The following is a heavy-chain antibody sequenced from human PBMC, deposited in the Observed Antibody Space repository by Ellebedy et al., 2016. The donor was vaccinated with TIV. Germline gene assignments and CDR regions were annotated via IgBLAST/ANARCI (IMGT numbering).Heavy chain of an antibody. CDR2: IVGSGA. D-gene: IGHD1-26*01. CDR3: AKDMVFGDGKWEIDV. V-gene: IGHV3-23*01. CDR1: GFTFSPYA. J-gene: IGHJ6*02. Sequence: GESLKISCAASGFTFSPYAMPWVRQAPGKGLEWVSGIVGSGAQKYAAPVKGRFTISRDNSKRTVDLQMNSLRAEDSAVYYCAKDMVFGDGKWEIDVWGQGTTVTVAS.